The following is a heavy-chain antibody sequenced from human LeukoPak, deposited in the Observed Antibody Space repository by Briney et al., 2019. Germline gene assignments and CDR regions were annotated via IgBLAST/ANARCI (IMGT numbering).Heavy chain of an antibody. CDR2: INPSGGST. Sequence: ASVTVSCKASGYTFTGYYMHWVRQAPGQGLEWMGIINPSGGSTSYAQKFQGRVTMTRDTSTRTVYMEVSSLRSQDTAVYYCARAGGGTIFGVVRGGYDWGQGTLVTVSS. V-gene: IGHV1-46*01. J-gene: IGHJ4*02. CDR1: GYTFTGYY. D-gene: IGHD3-3*01. CDR3: ARAGGGTIFGVVRGGYD.